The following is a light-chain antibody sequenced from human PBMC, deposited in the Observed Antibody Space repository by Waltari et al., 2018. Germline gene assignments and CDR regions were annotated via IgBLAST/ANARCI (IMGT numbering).Light chain of an antibody. CDR1: EGINDH. J-gene: IGKJ1*01. Sequence: DIQMTQMPSTLSADVGDRVTISCRASEGINDHLAWFQQKPGKAPKLLIFKASTLNSGVPSRFSGSGSGTDFTLAISSLQPDDFATYYCQSFDNFKWQFGQGTNV. CDR2: KAS. CDR3: QSFDNFKWQ. V-gene: IGKV1-5*03.